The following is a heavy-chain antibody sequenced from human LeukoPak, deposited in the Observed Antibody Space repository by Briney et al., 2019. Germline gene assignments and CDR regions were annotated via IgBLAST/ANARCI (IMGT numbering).Heavy chain of an antibody. CDR3: ARAVLVASYYFDY. CDR1: GYTFTGYY. V-gene: IGHV1-2*02. Sequence: ASVRVSCKASGYTFTGYYMHWVRQAPGQGLEWMGWINPNSGGTNYAQKFQGRVTMTRATSISTAYMELSRLRSDDTAVYYCARAVLVASYYFDYWGQGTLVTVSS. J-gene: IGHJ4*02. CDR2: INPNSGGT. D-gene: IGHD5-12*01.